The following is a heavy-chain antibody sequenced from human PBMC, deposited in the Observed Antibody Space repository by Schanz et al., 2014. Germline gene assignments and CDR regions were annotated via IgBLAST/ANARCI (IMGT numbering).Heavy chain of an antibody. CDR2: IWSDGSTK. CDR1: GFAFSVYV. V-gene: IGHV3-33*01. CDR3: ARDSRPNYDFLTAYYSIDY. Sequence: QVQMVESGGGVVQPGRSLRLSCAASGFAFSVYVMHWVRQAPGKGPEWVAVIWSDGSTKYYADSVKGRFTISRDNSKNTLYLQMNSLRADDTAVYFCARDSRPNYDFLTAYYSIDYWGQGTLVTVSS. D-gene: IGHD3-9*01. J-gene: IGHJ4*02.